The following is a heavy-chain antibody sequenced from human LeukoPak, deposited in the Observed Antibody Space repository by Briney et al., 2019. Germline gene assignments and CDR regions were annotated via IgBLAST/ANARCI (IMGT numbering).Heavy chain of an antibody. CDR2: INHSGST. V-gene: IGHV4-34*01. Sequence: KSSETLSLTCAVYGGSFSGYYRSWIRQPPGKGLEWIGEINHSGSTNYNPSLKSRVTISVDTSKNQFSLKLSSVTAADTAVYYCARGGGATDFDYWGQGTLVTVSS. CDR3: ARGGGATDFDY. J-gene: IGHJ4*02. D-gene: IGHD1-26*01. CDR1: GGSFSGYY.